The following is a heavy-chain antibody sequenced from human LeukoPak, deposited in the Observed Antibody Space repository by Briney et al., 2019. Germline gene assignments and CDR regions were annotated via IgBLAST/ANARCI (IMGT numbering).Heavy chain of an antibody. Sequence: AGSLRLSCAASGFTFRLYSMNWVRQAPGKGLEWLSYISGSTRTTYDADSVKGRFSISRDNAKNLLYLQMNSLGVEDTAVYYCARSITMAVENAFDIWGQGTMVTVSS. CDR2: ISGSTRTT. J-gene: IGHJ3*02. CDR3: ARSITMAVENAFDI. V-gene: IGHV3-48*04. D-gene: IGHD3-10*01. CDR1: GFTFRLYS.